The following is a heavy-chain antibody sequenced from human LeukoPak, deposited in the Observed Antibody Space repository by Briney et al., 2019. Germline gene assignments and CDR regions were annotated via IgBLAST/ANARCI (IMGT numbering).Heavy chain of an antibody. J-gene: IGHJ4*02. Sequence: GGSLRLSCAASGFTFSSYGMHWVRQAPGKGLEWVAVISYDGSNKYYADSVKGRFTISRDNSKNTLYLQMNSLRAEDTAVYYCAKRHSTGPFDYWGQGTLVTVSS. CDR1: GFTFSSYG. D-gene: IGHD1-1*01. CDR3: AKRHSTGPFDY. CDR2: ISYDGSNK. V-gene: IGHV3-30*18.